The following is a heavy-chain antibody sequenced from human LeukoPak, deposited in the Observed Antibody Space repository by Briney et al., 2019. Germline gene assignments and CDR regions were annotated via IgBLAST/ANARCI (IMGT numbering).Heavy chain of an antibody. V-gene: IGHV4-38-2*02. Sequence: SETLSLTCTVSGYSISSGYYWGWIRQPPGKGLEWIGIIYHSGSTYYNPSLKSRVTISVDTSKNQFSLKLSSVTAADTAVYYGARETYYYDSSGYRSWGQGTLVTVSS. CDR2: IYHSGST. CDR3: ARETYYYDSSGYRS. J-gene: IGHJ4*02. CDR1: GYSISSGYY. D-gene: IGHD3-22*01.